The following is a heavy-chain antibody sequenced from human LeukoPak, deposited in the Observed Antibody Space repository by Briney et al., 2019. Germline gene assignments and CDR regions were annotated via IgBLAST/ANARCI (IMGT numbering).Heavy chain of an antibody. V-gene: IGHV1-2*02. CDR2: INPNSGGT. J-gene: IGHJ3*02. Sequence: ASVKVSCKASGYTFTGYYVHWVRQAPGQGLEWMGWINPNSGGTNYAQKFQGRVTMTRDTSISTAYMELSRLRSDDTAVYYCARANYYDSSWMDAFDIWGQGTMVTVSS. CDR3: ARANYYDSSWMDAFDI. CDR1: GYTFTGYY. D-gene: IGHD3-22*01.